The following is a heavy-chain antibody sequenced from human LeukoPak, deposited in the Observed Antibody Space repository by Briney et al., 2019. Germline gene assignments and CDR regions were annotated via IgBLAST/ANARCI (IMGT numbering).Heavy chain of an antibody. J-gene: IGHJ4*02. V-gene: IGHV3-21*01. D-gene: IGHD2-2*01. CDR1: GFTFSSYS. CDR2: ISSSSSYI. Sequence: PGGSLRLSCAASGFTFSSYSMNWVRQAPGKGLEWVSSISSSSSYIYYADSVKGRFTISRDNAKNSQYLQMNSLRAEDTAVYYCARDRLSTIDYWGQGTLVTVSS. CDR3: ARDRLSTIDY.